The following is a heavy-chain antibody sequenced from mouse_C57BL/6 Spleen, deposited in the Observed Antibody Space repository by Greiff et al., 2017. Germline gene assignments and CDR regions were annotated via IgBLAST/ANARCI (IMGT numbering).Heavy chain of an antibody. J-gene: IGHJ3*01. CDR1: GYTFTSYW. Sequence: QVQLQQPGAELVMPGASVKLSCKASGYTFTSYWMHWVKQRPGQGLEWIGEIDPSDSYTNYNQKFKGKSTLTVDKSSSTAYMQLSSLTSEDSAVYYCARMGAAQALAYWGQGTLVTVSA. V-gene: IGHV1-69*01. CDR2: IDPSDSYT. D-gene: IGHD3-2*02. CDR3: ARMGAAQALAY.